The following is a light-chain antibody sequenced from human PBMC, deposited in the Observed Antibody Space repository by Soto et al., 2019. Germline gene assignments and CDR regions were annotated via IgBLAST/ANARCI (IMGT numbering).Light chain of an antibody. J-gene: IGKJ2*01. V-gene: IGKV3D-20*02. CDR3: QQRSNWPPMYT. CDR2: GAS. CDR1: QSVSNNY. Sequence: EIVLTQSPGTLSLSPGERATLSCRASQSVSNNYLAWYQQKPGQAPRLLISGASNRATGIPDRFSGSGSGTDFTLAISRLEPEDFAVYYGQQRSNWPPMYTFGQGTTLEIK.